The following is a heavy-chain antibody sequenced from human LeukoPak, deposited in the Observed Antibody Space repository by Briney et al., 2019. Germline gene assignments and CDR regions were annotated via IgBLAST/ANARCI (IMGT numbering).Heavy chain of an antibody. CDR3: ARDPHGSGSYYSYYYYYGMDV. V-gene: IGHV3-48*01. CDR2: ISSSSSTI. CDR1: GFTFSSYS. Sequence: GGSLRLSCAASGFTFSSYSMNWVRQAPGKGLEWVSYISSSSSTIYYADSVKGRFTISRDNAKNSPYLQMNSLRAEDTAVYYCARDPHGSGSYYSYYYYYGMDVWGQGTTVTVSS. D-gene: IGHD3-10*01. J-gene: IGHJ6*02.